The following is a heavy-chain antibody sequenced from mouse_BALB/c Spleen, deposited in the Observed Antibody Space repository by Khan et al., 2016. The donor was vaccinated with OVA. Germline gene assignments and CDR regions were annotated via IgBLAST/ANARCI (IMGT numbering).Heavy chain of an antibody. D-gene: IGHD1-3*01. Sequence: VQLKESGPGLVAPSQSLSITCTVSGFSFTSYGVHWVRQPPGKGLEWLGVIWAGGSTNYKSALMYRLSISKDKSKSQVFLKMNRLQTDDTSMYYCAKLEDIWGQGTTLTVSA. CDR3: AKLEDI. CDR2: IWAGGST. CDR1: GFSFTSYG. V-gene: IGHV2-9*02. J-gene: IGHJ2*01.